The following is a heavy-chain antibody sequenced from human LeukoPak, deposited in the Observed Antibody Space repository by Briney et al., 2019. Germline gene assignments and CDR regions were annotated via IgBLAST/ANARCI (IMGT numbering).Heavy chain of an antibody. V-gene: IGHV1-18*04. D-gene: IGHD6-6*01. CDR3: ARVLRYSSSSGDAFDI. CDR2: ISPYNGDT. CDR1: GYTFTCYS. J-gene: IGHJ3*02. Sequence: GASVKVSCKASGYTFTCYSIYWVRQAPGHGLEWLGWISPYNGDTNYAQSLQGRVTMTRDTSTSTASMELRSLRSDDTAVYYCARVLRYSSSSGDAFDIWGQGTMVTVSS.